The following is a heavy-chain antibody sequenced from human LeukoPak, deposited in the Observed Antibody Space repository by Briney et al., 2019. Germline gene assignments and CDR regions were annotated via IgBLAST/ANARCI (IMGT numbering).Heavy chain of an antibody. Sequence: SETLSLTCTVSGGSISSSSYYWGWIRQPPGKGLEWIGSIYYSGSTYYNPSLKSRVTISVDTSKNQFSLKLSSVTAADTAVYYCARKFGELLSHIDYWGQGTLVTVSS. D-gene: IGHD3-10*01. CDR2: IYYSGST. V-gene: IGHV4-39*07. J-gene: IGHJ4*02. CDR3: ARKFGELLSHIDY. CDR1: GGSISSSSYY.